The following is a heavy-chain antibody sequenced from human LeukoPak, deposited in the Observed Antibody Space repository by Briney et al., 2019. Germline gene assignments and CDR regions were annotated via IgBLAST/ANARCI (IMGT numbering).Heavy chain of an antibody. J-gene: IGHJ6*03. CDR2: INHSGST. CDR3: ARGVRHYYYYYYMDV. V-gene: IGHV4-34*01. D-gene: IGHD4-17*01. Sequence: GSLRLSCAASGFMFSTYWMSWVRQAPGKGLEWIGEINHSGSTNYNPSLKSRVTISVDTSKNQFSLKLSSVTAADTAVYYCARGVRHYYYYYYMDVWGKGTTVTVSS. CDR1: GFMFSTYW.